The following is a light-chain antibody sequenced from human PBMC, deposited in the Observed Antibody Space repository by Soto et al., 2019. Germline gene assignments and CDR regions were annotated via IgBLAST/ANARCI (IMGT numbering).Light chain of an antibody. V-gene: IGLV2-14*01. Sequence: QSALTQPASMSGSPGQSITISCTGTSSDVGGYNYVSWYQRHPGKAPKLMIYEVSNRPSGVSNRFSGSKSGNTASLTISGLQAEDEADYYCSSSTINNTVLFGGWTKLTVL. CDR1: SSDVGGYNY. J-gene: IGLJ2*01. CDR2: EVS. CDR3: SSSTINNTVL.